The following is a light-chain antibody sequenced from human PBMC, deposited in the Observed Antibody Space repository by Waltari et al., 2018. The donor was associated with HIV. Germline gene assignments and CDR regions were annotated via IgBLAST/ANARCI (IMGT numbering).Light chain of an antibody. V-gene: IGKV1-5*03. CDR1: QSVGNW. J-gene: IGKJ1*01. CDR3: QQYNNRPWT. CDR2: RAS. Sequence: DTQMTQSPSTLSAFIGDRVTITCRASQSVGNWLAWYQQKPGKAPKLLIYRASSLGRGVPSRFSGGGSGTDFTLTISALRPDDFATYYCQQYNNRPWTFGPGTKLEIK.